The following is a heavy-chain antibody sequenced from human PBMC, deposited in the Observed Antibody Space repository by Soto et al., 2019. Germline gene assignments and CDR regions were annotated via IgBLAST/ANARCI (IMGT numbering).Heavy chain of an antibody. D-gene: IGHD2-21*01. V-gene: IGHV3-21*01. Sequence: EVQLVESGGGLVKPGGSLRLSCAASGFTFNTYDMNWVRQAPGKGLEWVSSITTSSAYIYYADSLKGRITISRDTAKNSLFLQMNSLRAEDTAVDYCVRSGTARLLRHSWFDTWGQGTLVTVSS. J-gene: IGHJ5*02. CDR1: GFTFNTYD. CDR2: ITTSSAYI. CDR3: VRSGTARLLRHSWFDT.